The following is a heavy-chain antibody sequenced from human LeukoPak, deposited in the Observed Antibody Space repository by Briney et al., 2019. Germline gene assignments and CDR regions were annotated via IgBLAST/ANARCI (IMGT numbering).Heavy chain of an antibody. CDR1: GFTFDNFG. CDR2: ISYDGSDK. CDR3: ARGGSYLSAFDI. Sequence: PGRSLRLSCAASGFTFDNFGMHWVRQAPGKGLEWVAIISYDGSDKYYADSVKGRFTISRDNSKNTLYLQMNSLRAEDTAVYYCARGGSYLSAFDIWGQGTMVTVSS. V-gene: IGHV3-30*03. J-gene: IGHJ3*02. D-gene: IGHD1-26*01.